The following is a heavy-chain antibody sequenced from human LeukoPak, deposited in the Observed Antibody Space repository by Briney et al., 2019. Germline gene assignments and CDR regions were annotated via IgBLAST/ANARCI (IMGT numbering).Heavy chain of an antibody. CDR2: IYYSGST. CDR1: GGSISSYY. Sequence: SETLSLTCTVSGGSISSYYWSWIRQPPGKGLEWIGYIYYSGSTYDNPSLQSRVTISVDTSKNQFSLKLSSVTAADTAVYYCARVQGWAAMGPFDYWAREPWSPSPQ. CDR3: ARVQGWAAMGPFDY. V-gene: IGHV4-59*08. J-gene: IGHJ4*02. D-gene: IGHD5-18*01.